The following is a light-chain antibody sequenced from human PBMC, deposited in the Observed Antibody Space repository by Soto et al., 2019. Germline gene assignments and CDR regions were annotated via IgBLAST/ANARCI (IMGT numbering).Light chain of an antibody. CDR1: NIGSKS. V-gene: IGLV3-21*04. CDR3: QVWDSNSDDVV. J-gene: IGLJ2*01. Sequence: SYELTQPPSVSVAPGKTARITWGGNNIGSKSVHWYQQKPGQAPVLVIYYDSDRPSGIPERFSGSNSGNTATLTISRVEAGDEADYYCQVWDSNSDDVVFGGGTKVTVL. CDR2: YDS.